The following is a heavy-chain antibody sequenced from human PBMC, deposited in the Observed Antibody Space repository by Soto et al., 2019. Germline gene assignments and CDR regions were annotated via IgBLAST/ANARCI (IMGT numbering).Heavy chain of an antibody. CDR1: GFTFSKAY. CDR2: IDSKIDADKT. Sequence: EVQLVESGGGLVKPGGSLRLSCTASGFTFSKAYMNWVRQAPGQGLEWVGQIDSKIDADKTDLAAPVKGRFTLSRDDSKNTVYLQMNGLKIEDTAMYYCVTRFTAVATARFDYWGQGTLVTVSS. V-gene: IGHV3-15*04. J-gene: IGHJ4*02. D-gene: IGHD2-21*02. CDR3: VTRFTAVATARFDY.